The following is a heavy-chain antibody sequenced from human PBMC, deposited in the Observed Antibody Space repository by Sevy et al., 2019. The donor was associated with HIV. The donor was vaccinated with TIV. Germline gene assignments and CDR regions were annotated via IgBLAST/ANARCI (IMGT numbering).Heavy chain of an antibody. V-gene: IGHV3-30*02. CDR2: IRYDGSTK. Sequence: GGSLRLSCAASGFTFSRYGMHWVRQAPGKGLEWVAFIRYDGSTKYYAEFVKGRFIISRDNSKDTLYLQMNSLRGDDTSLYYCAKGLGMVQGALLSDDVWGQGTMVTVSS. J-gene: IGHJ3*01. CDR1: GFTFSRYG. CDR3: AKGLGMVQGALLSDDV. D-gene: IGHD3-10*01.